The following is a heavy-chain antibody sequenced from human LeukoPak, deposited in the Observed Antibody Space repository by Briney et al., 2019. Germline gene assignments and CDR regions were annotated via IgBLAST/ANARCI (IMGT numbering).Heavy chain of an antibody. CDR3: ASGDYYDSSEGTFDI. V-gene: IGHV1-18*01. CDR1: GYIFTSYG. Sequence: ASVKVSCKASGYIFTSYGISWVRQGPGQGLEWVGWISAYNCNTKFAPSLQDRVTMTTDTSTATAYMELRSMRLNDTAVYYCASGDYYDSSEGTFDIWGQGTMVTVSS. D-gene: IGHD3-22*01. J-gene: IGHJ3*02. CDR2: ISAYNCNT.